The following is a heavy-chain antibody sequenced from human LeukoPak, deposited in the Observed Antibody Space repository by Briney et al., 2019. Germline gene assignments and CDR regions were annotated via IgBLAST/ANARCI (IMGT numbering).Heavy chain of an antibody. Sequence: ASVKDSCKASGYTFTSYAMYWVRQAPGQGLECMGWINTNTGNPMYAQGFTGRFVFSLDTSVSTAYLQISSLKAEDTALYYCARGYSNGYYYHAFDIWGQGTMVTVSS. CDR2: INTNTGNP. J-gene: IGHJ3*02. CDR3: ARGYSNGYYYHAFDI. V-gene: IGHV7-4-1*02. D-gene: IGHD3-22*01. CDR1: GYTFTSYA.